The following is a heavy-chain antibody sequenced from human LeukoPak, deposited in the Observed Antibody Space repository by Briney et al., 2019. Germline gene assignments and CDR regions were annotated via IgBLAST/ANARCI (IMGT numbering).Heavy chain of an antibody. CDR3: ARGLYGDYPFDY. J-gene: IGHJ4*02. V-gene: IGHV3-33*01. D-gene: IGHD4-17*01. Sequence: PGGSLRLSCAASGFTFSNYGMHWVRQAPGKGLEWVALIWYDGSNKYYADSVRGRFTISRDNSKNTLYLQMKSLRAEDTAVYYCARGLYGDYPFDYWGQGTLVTVSS. CDR1: GFTFSNYG. CDR2: IWYDGSNK.